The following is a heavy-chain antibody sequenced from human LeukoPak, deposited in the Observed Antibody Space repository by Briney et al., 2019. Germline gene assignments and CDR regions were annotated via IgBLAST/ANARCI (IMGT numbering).Heavy chain of an antibody. CDR3: ASIAAAGPTTLNYYYYGMDV. V-gene: IGHV1-18*01. Sequence: ASVKVSCKASGYTITSYPISWVRQAPGQGLEWMGCITTYNGNTHYAQKLQGRVTMTTETSTSTAYMDLRGLRSDDTAVYYCASIAAAGPTTLNYYYYGMDVWGQGTTVTVSS. D-gene: IGHD6-13*01. J-gene: IGHJ6*02. CDR1: GYTITSYP. CDR2: ITTYNGNT.